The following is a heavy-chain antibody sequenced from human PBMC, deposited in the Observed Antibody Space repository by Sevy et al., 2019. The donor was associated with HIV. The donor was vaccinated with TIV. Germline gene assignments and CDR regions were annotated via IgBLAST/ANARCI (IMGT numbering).Heavy chain of an antibody. Sequence: SETLSLTCTVSGGSISSSSYYWGWIRQPPGKGLEWIGNIYYSGSTYYNPSLKSRVTISVDTSKNQFSLKLSSVTAADTAVYYCARLGRGEILYYFDYWGRGTLVTVSS. D-gene: IGHD3-10*01. V-gene: IGHV4-39*01. CDR1: GGSISSSSYY. J-gene: IGHJ4*02. CDR3: ARLGRGEILYYFDY. CDR2: IYYSGST.